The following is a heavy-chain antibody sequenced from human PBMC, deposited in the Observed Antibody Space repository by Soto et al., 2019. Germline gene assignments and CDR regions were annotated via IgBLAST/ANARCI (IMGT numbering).Heavy chain of an antibody. CDR3: TTAENYYDRGGYHYVDY. CDR2: IKSKTDGGTT. D-gene: IGHD3-22*01. CDR1: GFAFRTAW. J-gene: IGHJ4*02. V-gene: IGHV3-15*07. Sequence: GGSLRLSCAACGFAFRTAWLNCVRQPPGERLAWVGRIKSKTDGGTTDYAAPVKGIFTISRDDSKNTLYLQMNSLKTEDTAVYYCTTAENYYDRGGYHYVDYWGQGTLVSVSS.